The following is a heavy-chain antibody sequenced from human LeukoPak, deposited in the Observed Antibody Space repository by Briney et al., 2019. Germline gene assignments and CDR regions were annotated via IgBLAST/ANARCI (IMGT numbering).Heavy chain of an antibody. CDR2: INHSGST. CDR1: GGSFSGYY. D-gene: IGHD6-19*01. V-gene: IGHV4-34*01. CDR3: AREKQWPTRWWYLDL. Sequence: SETLSLTCAVYGGSFSGYYWSWIRQPPGKGLEWIGEINHSGSTNYNPSLKSRVTISVDTSKNQFSLKLSSVTAADTAVYYCAREKQWPTRWWYLDLWGRGTLVTVSS. J-gene: IGHJ2*01.